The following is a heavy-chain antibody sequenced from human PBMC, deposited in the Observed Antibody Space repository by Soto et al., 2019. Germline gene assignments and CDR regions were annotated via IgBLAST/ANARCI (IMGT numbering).Heavy chain of an antibody. CDR2: IYPGESDT. Sequence: PGESLKISCKGSGYSFTSYWIGWVRQMPGKGLEWMGIIYPGESDTRYSPYFQGQVTISADKSISTAYLKWSSLKASDTAMYYCSRLSAGYSYGPYYYYYGMDVWGQGTTVTVSS. J-gene: IGHJ6*02. V-gene: IGHV5-51*01. CDR1: GYSFTSYW. D-gene: IGHD5-18*01. CDR3: SRLSAGYSYGPYYYYYGMDV.